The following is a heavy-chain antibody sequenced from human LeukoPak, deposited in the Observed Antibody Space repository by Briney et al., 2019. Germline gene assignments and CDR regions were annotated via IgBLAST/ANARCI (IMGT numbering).Heavy chain of an antibody. Sequence: GGSLRLSCAASGFTFSSYWMHWVRQAPGKGLVWVSRISSDASSTSYADSVKGRFTISRDNSKNTLYLQMNSLRAEDTAVYYCASSGSYADAFDIWGQGTMVTVSS. CDR2: ISSDASST. V-gene: IGHV3-74*01. J-gene: IGHJ3*02. CDR3: ASSGSYADAFDI. D-gene: IGHD1-26*01. CDR1: GFTFSSYW.